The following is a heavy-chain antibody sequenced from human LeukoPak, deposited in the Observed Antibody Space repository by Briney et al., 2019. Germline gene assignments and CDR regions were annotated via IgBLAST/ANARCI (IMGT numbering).Heavy chain of an antibody. Sequence: GGSLRLSCAASGFTFDDYTMHWVRQAPGKGLEWVSLISWDGGSTYYADSVKGRFTISRDNSKNSLYLQMNSLRTEDTALYYCAKDQTGYSGYDHYYYYYMDVWGKGTTVTVSS. CDR2: ISWDGGST. CDR3: AKDQTGYSGYDHYYYYYMDV. CDR1: GFTFDDYT. J-gene: IGHJ6*03. D-gene: IGHD5-12*01. V-gene: IGHV3-43*01.